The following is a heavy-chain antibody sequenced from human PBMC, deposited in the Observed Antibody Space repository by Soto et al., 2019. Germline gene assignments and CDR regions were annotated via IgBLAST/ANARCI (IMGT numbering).Heavy chain of an antibody. CDR3: ARAVRDTILIDY. Sequence: SETLSLTCTVSGASISSYYWTWIRQPPGKGLEYIGYIYYSGSTYQNPSLKGRVTISVDTSKNQFSLKLSSVTAADTAVYYCARAVRDTILIDYWGQGTLGTVSS. CDR2: IYYSGST. J-gene: IGHJ4*02. V-gene: IGHV4-59*01. D-gene: IGHD2-15*01. CDR1: GASISSYY.